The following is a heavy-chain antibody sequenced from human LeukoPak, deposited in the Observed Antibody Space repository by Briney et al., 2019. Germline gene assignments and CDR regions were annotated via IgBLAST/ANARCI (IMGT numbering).Heavy chain of an antibody. CDR2: IYSGGST. J-gene: IGHJ6*03. Sequence: PGGSLRLSCAASGFTVSSNYMSWVRQAPGKGLEWVSVIYSGGSTYYADSVKGRFTISRDKSKNTLYLQMNSLRAEDTAVYYCARDTYYYGSGRSMDVWGKGTTVTVSS. CDR3: ARDTYYYGSGRSMDV. CDR1: GFTVSSNY. V-gene: IGHV3-53*01. D-gene: IGHD3-10*01.